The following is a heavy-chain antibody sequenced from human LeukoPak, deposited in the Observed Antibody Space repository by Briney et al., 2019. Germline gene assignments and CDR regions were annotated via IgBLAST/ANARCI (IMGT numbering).Heavy chain of an antibody. Sequence: SETLSLTCAVSAYSISRGYYWGWIRQPPGKGLEWIGSIFHSGTTYYNPSLKSRLSISVDTSKNQFSLKLSSVTAADTAVYYCARDGGAFDIWGQGTMVTVSS. CDR2: IFHSGTT. CDR1: AYSISRGYY. J-gene: IGHJ3*02. V-gene: IGHV4-38-2*02. CDR3: ARDGGAFDI.